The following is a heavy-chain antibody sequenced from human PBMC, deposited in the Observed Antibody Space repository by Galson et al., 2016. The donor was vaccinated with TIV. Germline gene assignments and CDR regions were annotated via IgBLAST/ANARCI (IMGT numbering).Heavy chain of an antibody. CDR3: ARDGVVDASMDYSSYYYLDV. D-gene: IGHD5-18*01. V-gene: IGHV3-20*04. Sequence: SLRLSCAASGFTFDDYAMTWVRQVPGKGLEWVSGINWNGVSTDYAESVKGRFTISRDNAKNTLYLQMNSLRAEDTALYYCARDGVVDASMDYSSYYYLDVGVKGTTVLLSS. J-gene: IGHJ6*03. CDR2: INWNGVST. CDR1: GFTFDDYA.